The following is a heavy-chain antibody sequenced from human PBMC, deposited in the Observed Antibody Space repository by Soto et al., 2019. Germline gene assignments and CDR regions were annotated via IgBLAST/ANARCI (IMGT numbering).Heavy chain of an antibody. J-gene: IGHJ6*02. D-gene: IGHD2-15*01. CDR1: GFTFSAYA. Sequence: EVQVVESGGGLVQPGGSLRLSCAASGFTFSAYAMHWVRQAPGKGLEYVSAITSVGISTYYANSVKGRFTISRDNSKNTLYLQMGSLQPEDMAVYYCARDVGGPFTSIMDVWGQGTTVTVSS. V-gene: IGHV3-64*01. CDR2: ITSVGIST. CDR3: ARDVGGPFTSIMDV.